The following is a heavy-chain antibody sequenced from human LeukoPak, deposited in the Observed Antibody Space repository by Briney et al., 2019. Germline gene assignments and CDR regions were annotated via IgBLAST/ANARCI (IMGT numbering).Heavy chain of an antibody. CDR2: IYYSGST. CDR1: GGSISSGGYY. CDR3: ARSPIVGATWAPYYYGMDV. V-gene: IGHV4-31*03. D-gene: IGHD1-26*01. Sequence: SETLSLTCTVSGGSISSGGYYWSWIRQHPGKGLEWIGYIYYSGSTYYNPSLKSRVTISVDTSKNQFSLKLSSVTAADTAVYYCARSPIVGATWAPYYYGMDVWGQGTTVTVSS. J-gene: IGHJ6*02.